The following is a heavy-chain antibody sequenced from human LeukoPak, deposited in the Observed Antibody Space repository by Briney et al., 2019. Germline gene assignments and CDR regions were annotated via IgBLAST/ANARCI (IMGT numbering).Heavy chain of an antibody. Sequence: GRSLRLSCAASGFTFSSYGMHWVRQAPGKGLEWVAVIWYDGSNKYYADSVKGRFTISRDNSKNTLYLQMNSLRAEDTAVYYCARDQPYDSSGYYDYWGQGTLVTVSS. CDR2: IWYDGSNK. V-gene: IGHV3-33*01. J-gene: IGHJ4*02. CDR1: GFTFSSYG. CDR3: ARDQPYDSSGYYDY. D-gene: IGHD3-22*01.